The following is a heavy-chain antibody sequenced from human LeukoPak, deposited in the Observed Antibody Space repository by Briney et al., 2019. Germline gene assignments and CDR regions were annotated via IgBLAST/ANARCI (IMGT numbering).Heavy chain of an antibody. D-gene: IGHD4-17*01. Sequence: GASVTVSCKASGGTFSSYAISWVRQAPGQGLEWMGRIIPILGIANYAQKFQGRVTITADKSTSTAYMELSSLRSEDTAVYYCARGDLDYDVSGGFDYWGQGTLVTVSS. CDR1: GGTFSSYA. V-gene: IGHV1-69*10. CDR2: IIPILGIA. J-gene: IGHJ4*02. CDR3: ARGDLDYDVSGGFDY.